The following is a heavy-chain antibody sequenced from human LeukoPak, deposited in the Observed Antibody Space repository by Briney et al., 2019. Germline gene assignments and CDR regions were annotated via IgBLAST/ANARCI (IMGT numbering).Heavy chain of an antibody. CDR3: ARAPDSSGYYYRHYYYYMDV. CDR1: GFTFSSYS. V-gene: IGHV3-21*01. Sequence: GGSLRLSCAASGFTFSSYSMNWVRQAPGKGPEWVSSISSSSSYIYYADSVKGRFTISRDNAKNSLYLQMNSLRAEDTAVYYCARAPDSSGYYYRHYYYYMDVWGKGTTVTVSS. J-gene: IGHJ6*03. CDR2: ISSSSSYI. D-gene: IGHD3-22*01.